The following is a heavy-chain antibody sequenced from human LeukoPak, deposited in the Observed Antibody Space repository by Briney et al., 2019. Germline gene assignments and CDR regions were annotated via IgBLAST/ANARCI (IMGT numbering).Heavy chain of an antibody. CDR2: IYYSGST. D-gene: IGHD2-21*02. CDR3: ARVVVVTAIVDY. CDR1: GGSFSGYY. V-gene: IGHV4-34*01. J-gene: IGHJ4*02. Sequence: NPSETLSLTCAVYGGSFSGYYWSWIRQPPGKGLEWIGSIYYSGSTYYNPSLKSRVTISVDTSKNQFSLKLSSVTAADTAVYYCARVVVVTAIVDYWGQGTLVTVSS.